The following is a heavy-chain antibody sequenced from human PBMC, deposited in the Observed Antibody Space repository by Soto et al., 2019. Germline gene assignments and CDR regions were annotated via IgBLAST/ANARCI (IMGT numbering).Heavy chain of an antibody. J-gene: IGHJ6*02. CDR1: GGSISSYY. CDR2: IFYSGST. V-gene: IGHV4-59*01. CDR3: AKSRPNYYYYYGMDV. Sequence: SEPLSLTCTVSGGSISSYYWSWIRQPPGKGLEWIGYIFYSGSTNYNPSLKSRVTISVDTSKNQFSLKLSSVTAADTAVYYCAKSRPNYYYYYGMDVWGQGTSVTVSS.